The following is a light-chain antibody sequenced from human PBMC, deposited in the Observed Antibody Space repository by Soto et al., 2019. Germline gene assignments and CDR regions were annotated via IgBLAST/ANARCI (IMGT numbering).Light chain of an antibody. V-gene: IGKV1-5*03. Sequence: QMTQSPSTLSSSLGDSVTITCRASQSIDSWLAWYQQKTGKAPKLLIYKKSNLESGVPSRFSGSGSGTELYLTISRLQPDDFATYYCQKYKSFSLTCGGGTKVDIK. CDR2: KKS. CDR1: QSIDSW. CDR3: QKYKSFSLT. J-gene: IGKJ4*01.